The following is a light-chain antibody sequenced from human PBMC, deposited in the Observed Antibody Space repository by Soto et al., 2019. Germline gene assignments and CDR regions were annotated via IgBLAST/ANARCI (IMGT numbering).Light chain of an antibody. Sequence: QSALTQPASVSGSPGQSITTSCTGTSSDVGGYNYVSWYQHHPGKAPKLMIYDVSNRPSGVSNRFSGSKSGNTASLTISGLQPEDEADYYCCSYTTSNTRQIVFGTGTKVTVL. J-gene: IGLJ1*01. V-gene: IGLV2-14*03. CDR1: SSDVGGYNY. CDR2: DVS. CDR3: CSYTTSNTRQIV.